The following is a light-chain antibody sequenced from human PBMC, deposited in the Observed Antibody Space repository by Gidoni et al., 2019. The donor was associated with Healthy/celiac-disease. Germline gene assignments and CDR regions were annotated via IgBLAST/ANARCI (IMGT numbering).Light chain of an antibody. CDR1: KLGDKY. CDR2: QDS. V-gene: IGLV3-1*01. Sequence: SYELTQPPSVSVSPGQTASITCSGDKLGDKYACWYQQKPGQSPVLVIYQDSKRRSGIPARFSGSNSGNTATLTISGTQAMDEADYYCQAWDSSTGVFGTGTKVTVL. CDR3: QAWDSSTGV. J-gene: IGLJ1*01.